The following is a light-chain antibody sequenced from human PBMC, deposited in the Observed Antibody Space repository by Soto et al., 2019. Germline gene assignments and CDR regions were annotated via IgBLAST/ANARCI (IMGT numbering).Light chain of an antibody. CDR3: QVWDSSSYHQV. CDR1: NVETKS. Sequence: SSELTQPPSVSVAPGRTATISCGGNNVETKSVHWFQQRPGQAPVLVIYDDSDRPSGIPDRFSGSKSGNTATLTISRVEAGDEADYYCQVWDSSSYHQVFGGGTKLTVL. J-gene: IGLJ2*01. V-gene: IGLV3-21*02. CDR2: DDS.